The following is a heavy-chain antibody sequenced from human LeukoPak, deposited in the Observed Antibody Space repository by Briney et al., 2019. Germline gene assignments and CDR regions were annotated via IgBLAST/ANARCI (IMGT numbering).Heavy chain of an antibody. V-gene: IGHV4-59*12. D-gene: IGHD3-10*01. CDR3: ARAALWFGESRNWFDP. CDR1: GGSISSYY. Sequence: SETLSLTCTVSGGSISSYYWSWIRQPPGKGLEWIGYIYHSGSTYYNPSLKSRVTISVDRSKNQFSLKLSSVTAADTAVYYCARAALWFGESRNWFDPWGQGTLVIVSS. J-gene: IGHJ5*02. CDR2: IYHSGST.